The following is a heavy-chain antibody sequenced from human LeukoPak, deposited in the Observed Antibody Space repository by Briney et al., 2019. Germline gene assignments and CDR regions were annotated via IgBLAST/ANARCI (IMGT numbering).Heavy chain of an antibody. D-gene: IGHD3-22*01. CDR3: ASFDYDSSGYYPNFDY. CDR1: GGSISSYY. CDR2: IYYSGST. V-gene: IGHV4-59*01. Sequence: SETLSLTCTVSGGSISSYYWSWIRQPPGKGLGWIGYIYYSGSTNYNPSLRSRVTISVDTSKNQFSLKLSSVTAEDTAVYYCASFDYDSSGYYPNFDYWGQGTLVTVSS. J-gene: IGHJ4*02.